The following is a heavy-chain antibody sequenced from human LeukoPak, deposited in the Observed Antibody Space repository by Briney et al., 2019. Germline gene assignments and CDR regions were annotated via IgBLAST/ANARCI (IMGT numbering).Heavy chain of an antibody. D-gene: IGHD3-22*01. CDR1: GGSISSYY. CDR3: ARVQYYYDSSGYYYRWYYFDY. CDR2: IYYSGST. V-gene: IGHV4-39*07. J-gene: IGHJ4*02. Sequence: PSETLSLTCTVSGGSISSYYWGWIRQPPGKGLEWIGSIYYSGSTYYNPSLKSRVTISVDTSKNQFSLKLSSVTAADTAVYYCARVQYYYDSSGYYYRWYYFDYWGQGTLVTVSS.